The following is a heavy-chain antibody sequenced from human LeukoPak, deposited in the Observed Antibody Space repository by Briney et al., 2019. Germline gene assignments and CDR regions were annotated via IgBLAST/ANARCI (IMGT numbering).Heavy chain of an antibody. CDR3: ARDRLTTVTTRWFDP. CDR2: TIPIFGTA. J-gene: IGHJ5*02. CDR1: GGTFSSYA. V-gene: IGHV1-69*01. D-gene: IGHD4-17*01. Sequence: SVKVSCKASGGTFSSYAISWVRQAPGQGLEWMGGTIPIFGTANYAQKFQGRVTITADESTSTAYMELSSLRSEDTAVYYCARDRLTTVTTRWFDPWGQGTLVTVSS.